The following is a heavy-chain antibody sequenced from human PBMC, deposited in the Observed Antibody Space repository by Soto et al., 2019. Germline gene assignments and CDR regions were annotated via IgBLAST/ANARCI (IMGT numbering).Heavy chain of an antibody. V-gene: IGHV3-23*01. CDR3: AKDGRFVGYYYYGMDV. CDR1: GFTFSSYA. CDR2: ISGSGGST. D-gene: IGHD1-26*01. J-gene: IGHJ6*02. Sequence: GGSLRLSCAASGFTFSSYAMSWVRQAPGKGLEWVSAISGSGGSTYYADSVKGRFTISRDNSKNTLYLQMNSLRAEDTAVYYCAKDGRFVGYYYYGMDVWGQGTTVTVSS.